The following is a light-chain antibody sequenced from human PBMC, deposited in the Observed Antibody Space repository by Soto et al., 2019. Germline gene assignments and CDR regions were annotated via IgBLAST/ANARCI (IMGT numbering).Light chain of an antibody. CDR3: QQYANAPFT. V-gene: IGKV3-20*01. CDR2: DAS. J-gene: IGKJ3*01. Sequence: VLTQSPATLSLSPGERATLSCRASQSVSSSYLAWYQQKPGQAPRLLIFDASDRASDIPARFSGSGSGTDFTLTISRLEPEDFAVYYCQQYANAPFTFGPGTKVDIK. CDR1: QSVSSSY.